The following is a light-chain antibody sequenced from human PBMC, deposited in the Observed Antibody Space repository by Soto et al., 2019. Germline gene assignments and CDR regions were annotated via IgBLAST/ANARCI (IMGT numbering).Light chain of an antibody. V-gene: IGKV3-15*01. CDR1: QSVSSL. J-gene: IGKJ4*01. CDR2: GAS. CDR3: QQYNNWPLT. Sequence: EVVMTQSPATLSVSPGERATLSCRASQSVSSLLAWYQQKPGQAPRLLIYGASTRATGIPDRFRASGSWTEFALTISSLQSGDFAVYYCQQYNNWPLTFGGGTKVESK.